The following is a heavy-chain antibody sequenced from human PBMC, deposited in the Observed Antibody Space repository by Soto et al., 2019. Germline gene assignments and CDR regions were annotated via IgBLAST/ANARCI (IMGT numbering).Heavy chain of an antibody. CDR1: GGTFSSFT. V-gene: IGHV1-69*02. D-gene: IGHD3-22*01. CDR2: IIPILGIA. Sequence: SVKVSCKASGGTFSSFTITWVRQAPGQGLEWMGRIIPILGIANYAQKFQGRVTITEDKSTSTAYMELSSLKSEDTAVYYCARVPTYYCDSSGYGVWFDSCGQGTLVTVS. J-gene: IGHJ5*01. CDR3: ARVPTYYCDSSGYGVWFDS.